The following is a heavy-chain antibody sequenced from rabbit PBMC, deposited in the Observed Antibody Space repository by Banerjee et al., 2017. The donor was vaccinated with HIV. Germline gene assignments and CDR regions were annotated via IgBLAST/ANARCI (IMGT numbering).Heavy chain of an antibody. D-gene: IGHD6-1*01. CDR2: IYVDNGNT. J-gene: IGHJ3*01. CDR1: GFSFSNKYV. CDR3: AREYGGDVGNAYATRLDL. V-gene: IGHV1S45*01. Sequence: GFSFSNKYVICWVRQAPGKGLEWIACIYVDNGNTYYASWAKGRFTISKTSSTTVTLQMTSLTAADTATYFCAREYGGDVGNAYATRLDLWGQGTLVTVS.